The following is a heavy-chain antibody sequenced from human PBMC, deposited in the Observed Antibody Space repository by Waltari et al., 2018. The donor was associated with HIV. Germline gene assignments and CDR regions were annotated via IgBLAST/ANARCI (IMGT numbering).Heavy chain of an antibody. Sequence: QVQVQESGPGLVKPSGTLSLTCAVSGVSISSTNWWSWVRQPPGKGLEWIGEISQSGDTNYNPSLKSRVAISVDKSKTQFSLMLSSVTAADTAVYYCARVAARTSYYFYYMDVWGRGTMVTVSS. CDR3: ARVAARTSYYFYYMDV. J-gene: IGHJ6*03. D-gene: IGHD6-6*01. V-gene: IGHV4-4*02. CDR2: ISQSGDT. CDR1: GVSISSTNW.